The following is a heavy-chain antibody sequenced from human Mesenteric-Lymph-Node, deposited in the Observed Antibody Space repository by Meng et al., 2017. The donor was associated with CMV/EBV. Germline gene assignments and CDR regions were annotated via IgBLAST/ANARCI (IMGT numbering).Heavy chain of an antibody. V-gene: IGHV3-23*01. J-gene: IGHJ4*02. CDR3: AKQQYSSSWTPYYFDY. Sequence: GESLKISCAASGFTFSSYGMSWVRQAPGKGLEWVSAISVSGGSTYYADSVKGRFTMSRDKSKNTLYLQMNSLRAEDTAVYYCAKQQYSSSWTPYYFDYWGLGTLVTVSS. CDR2: ISVSGGST. CDR1: GFTFSSYG. D-gene: IGHD6-13*01.